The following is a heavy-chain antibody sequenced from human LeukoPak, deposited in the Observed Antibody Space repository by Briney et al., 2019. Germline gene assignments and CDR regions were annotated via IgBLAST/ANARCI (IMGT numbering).Heavy chain of an antibody. CDR2: IIPIFGTA. V-gene: IGHV1-69*13. Sequence: ASVKLSCKASGGTFSSYAISWVRQAPGQGLEWMGGIIPIFGTANYAQKVQGRVTIRADESTSTDYMELRSLRSEDTAVYYCARAKLGYCSSTSCSYYYYGMDVWGQGTTVTVSS. J-gene: IGHJ6*02. CDR3: ARAKLGYCSSTSCSYYYYGMDV. CDR1: GGTFSSYA. D-gene: IGHD2-2*01.